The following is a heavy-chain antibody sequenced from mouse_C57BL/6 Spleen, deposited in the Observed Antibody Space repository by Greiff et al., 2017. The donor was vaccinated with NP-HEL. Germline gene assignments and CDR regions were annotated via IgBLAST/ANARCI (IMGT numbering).Heavy chain of an antibody. CDR3: TTVPPYCYGSRGYFDG. Sequence: EVQLQQSGAELVRPGASVKLSCTASGFNIKDDYMHWVKQRPEQGLEWIGWIDPENGDTEYASKFQGKATITADTSSNTAYLQLSSLTSEDTAVYYCTTVPPYCYGSRGYFDGWGTGTTVTVSS. V-gene: IGHV14-4*01. D-gene: IGHD1-1*01. J-gene: IGHJ1*03. CDR1: GFNIKDDY. CDR2: IDPENGDT.